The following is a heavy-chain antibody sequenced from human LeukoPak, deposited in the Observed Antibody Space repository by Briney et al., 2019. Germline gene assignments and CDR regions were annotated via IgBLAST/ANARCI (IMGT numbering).Heavy chain of an antibody. J-gene: IGHJ4*02. CDR2: INHSRST. V-gene: IGHV4-34*01. D-gene: IGHD3-10*02. Sequence: PSETLSLTCVLYGGSSSGYYWSWIRQPPGKGLEWIGEINHSRSTNYNPSLKSRVTISVDTSKNQFSLKLSSVTAADTAVYYCARGTMFPYYSDYWGQGTLVTVSS. CDR1: GGSSSGYY. CDR3: ARGTMFPYYSDY.